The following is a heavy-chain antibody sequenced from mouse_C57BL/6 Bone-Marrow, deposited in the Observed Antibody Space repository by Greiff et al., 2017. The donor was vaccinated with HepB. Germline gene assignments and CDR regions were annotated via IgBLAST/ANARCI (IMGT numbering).Heavy chain of an antibody. D-gene: IGHD1-1*01. CDR3: ARSSSAWFAY. CDR2: IHPNSGST. CDR1: GYTFTSYW. J-gene: IGHJ3*01. Sequence: QVQLQQPGAEMVKPGASVKLSCKASGYTFTSYWMHWVKQRPGQGLEWIGMIHPNSGSTNYNEKFKSKATLTVDKSSSTAYMQLSSLTSEDSAVYYCARSSSAWFAYWGQGTLVTVSA. V-gene: IGHV1-64*01.